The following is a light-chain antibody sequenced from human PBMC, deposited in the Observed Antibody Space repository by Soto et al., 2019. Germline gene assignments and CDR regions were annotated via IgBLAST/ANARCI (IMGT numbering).Light chain of an antibody. Sequence: QSVLTQPASVSGSPGQSITISCTGTSNDVGANNYVSWYQHHPGKAPKILIYEARNRPSGVSNRFSGTKSGNTASLTIAGLQAEDEAYYYCTSYTSTSTHVFGGGTKLTVL. V-gene: IGLV2-14*01. CDR2: EAR. CDR1: SNDVGANNY. CDR3: TSYTSTSTHV. J-gene: IGLJ2*01.